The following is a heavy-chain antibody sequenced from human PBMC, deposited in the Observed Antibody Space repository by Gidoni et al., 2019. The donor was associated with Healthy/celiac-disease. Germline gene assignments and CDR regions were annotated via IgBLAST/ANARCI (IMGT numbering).Heavy chain of an antibody. CDR1: GYTFTSYD. Sequence: QVQLVQSGAEVKKPGASVKVSCKASGYTFTSYDINWVRQATGQGLEWMGWMNPNSGNTGYAQKFQGRVTMTRNTSISTAYMELSSLRSEDTAVYYCARAPKEYQLLYRGGGYYYGMDVWGQGTTVTVSS. CDR2: MNPNSGNT. J-gene: IGHJ6*02. V-gene: IGHV1-8*01. D-gene: IGHD2-2*02. CDR3: ARAPKEYQLLYRGGGYYYGMDV.